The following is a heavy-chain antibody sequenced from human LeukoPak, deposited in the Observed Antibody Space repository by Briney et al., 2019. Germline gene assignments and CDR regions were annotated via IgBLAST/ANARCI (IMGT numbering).Heavy chain of an antibody. CDR1: GFTFSSHD. CDR3: ARGGPGYYLDY. Sequence: PGGSLRLSCAASGFTFSSHDMHWVRQATGKGLEWVSTIGTASDTYYPGSVKGRFTISRENAKNSLYLQMNILKAGDTAVYYCARGGPGYYLDYWGQGTLVTVS. J-gene: IGHJ4*02. CDR2: IGTASDT. V-gene: IGHV3-13*01.